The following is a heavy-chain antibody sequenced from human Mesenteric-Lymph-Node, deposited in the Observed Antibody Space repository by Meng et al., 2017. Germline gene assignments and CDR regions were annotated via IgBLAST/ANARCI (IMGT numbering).Heavy chain of an antibody. Sequence: SLKISCAASGFTFSSYEMNWVRQAPGKGLEWVSGISWNSATVGYADSVKGRFTISRDNAKNSLYLEMNSLRAEDTALYYCAKAPRGEVIIGYYFDYWGQGTLVTVSS. CDR3: AKAPRGEVIIGYYFDY. CDR2: ISWNSATV. V-gene: IGHV3-9*01. D-gene: IGHD3-10*01. CDR1: GFTFSSYE. J-gene: IGHJ4*02.